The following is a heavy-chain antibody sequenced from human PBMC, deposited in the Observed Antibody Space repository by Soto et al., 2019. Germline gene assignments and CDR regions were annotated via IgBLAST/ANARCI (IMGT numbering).Heavy chain of an antibody. CDR1: GGSISSSSYY. V-gene: IGHV4-39*01. Sequence: QLQLQESGPGLVKPSETLSLTCTVSGGSISSSSYYWGWIRQPPGKGLEWIGSIYYSGSTYYNPSLKSRVTISLDTSKNQSSLKLSSVIAADTAVYYCARQVGKSYYYDGMDVWGQGTTVTVSS. J-gene: IGHJ6*02. CDR2: IYYSGST. CDR3: ARQVGKSYYYDGMDV.